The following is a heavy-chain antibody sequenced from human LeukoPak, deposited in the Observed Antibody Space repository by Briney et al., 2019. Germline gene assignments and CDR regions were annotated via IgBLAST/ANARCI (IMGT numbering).Heavy chain of an antibody. D-gene: IGHD3-9*01. CDR1: GFTFSSYS. CDR2: ISSSSSYI. Sequence: GGSLRLSCAASGFTFSSYSMNWVRQAPGKGLEWVSSISSSSSYIYYADSVKGRFTISRDNAKNSLYLQMNSLRAEDTAVYYCARGFQSTVLRYFDWSGGDYFDYWGQGTLVTVSS. J-gene: IGHJ4*02. CDR3: ARGFQSTVLRYFDWSGGDYFDY. V-gene: IGHV3-21*01.